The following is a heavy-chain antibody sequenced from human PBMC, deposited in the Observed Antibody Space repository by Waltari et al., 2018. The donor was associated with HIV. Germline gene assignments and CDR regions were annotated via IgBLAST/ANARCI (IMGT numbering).Heavy chain of an antibody. Sequence: LSCAASGFTFDDYAMHWVRQAPGKGLEWVSGISWNSGSIGYADSVKGRFTISRDNAKNSLYLQMNSLRAEDTALYYCAKDIKAVTTDYYGMDVWGQGTTVTVSS. V-gene: IGHV3-9*01. CDR2: ISWNSGSI. CDR1: GFTFDDYA. J-gene: IGHJ6*02. D-gene: IGHD4-17*01. CDR3: AKDIKAVTTDYYGMDV.